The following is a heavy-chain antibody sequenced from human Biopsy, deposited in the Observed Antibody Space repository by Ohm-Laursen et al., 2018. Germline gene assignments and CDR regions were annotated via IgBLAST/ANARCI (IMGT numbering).Heavy chain of an antibody. CDR2: IYYSGST. Sequence: SETLSLTCSVSGYSMSTYYWSWIRQSPGKGLEWIGHIYYSGSTNYNPSLQSRVVMSVDTSKNQFSLRLNSVTAADTATYYCARDRGSGWTDYWGQGTLVTASS. V-gene: IGHV4-59*01. CDR3: ARDRGSGWTDY. CDR1: GYSMSTYY. J-gene: IGHJ4*02. D-gene: IGHD6-19*01.